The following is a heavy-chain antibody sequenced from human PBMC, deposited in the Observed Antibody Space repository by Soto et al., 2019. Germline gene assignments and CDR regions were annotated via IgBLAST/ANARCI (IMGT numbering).Heavy chain of an antibody. Sequence: QVQLVQSGAEVKKPGASVKVSCKASGYTFTSYGISWVRQAPGQGLEWMGWISAYNGNTNYAQKLQGRVTMTTDTSTSTAYMELRSLRSDATAVYYCVRAFWNYYDSSSYYYAQSYDGSEPWRQGTLVTVSS. D-gene: IGHD3-22*01. V-gene: IGHV1-18*01. J-gene: IGHJ5*02. CDR3: VRAFWNYYDSSSYYYAQSYDGSEP. CDR2: ISAYNGNT. CDR1: GYTFTSYG.